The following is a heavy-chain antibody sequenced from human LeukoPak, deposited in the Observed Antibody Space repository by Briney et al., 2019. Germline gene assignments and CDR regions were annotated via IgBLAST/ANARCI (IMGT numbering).Heavy chain of an antibody. CDR2: INSDGSST. CDR1: GFTFSSYW. Sequence: GGSLRLSCAASGFTFSSYWMHWVRQAPGKGLVWVSRINSDGSSTSYADSVKGRFTISRDDAKNTLYLQMNSLRAEDTAVYYCARGGQWLAPYFDYWGQGTLVTVSS. CDR3: ARGGQWLAPYFDY. V-gene: IGHV3-74*01. J-gene: IGHJ4*02. D-gene: IGHD6-19*01.